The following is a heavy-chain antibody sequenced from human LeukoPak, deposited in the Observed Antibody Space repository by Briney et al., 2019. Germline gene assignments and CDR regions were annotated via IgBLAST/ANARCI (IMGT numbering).Heavy chain of an antibody. CDR1: GYTFTGYY. V-gene: IGHV1-2*02. J-gene: IGHJ5*02. CDR2: INPNSGGT. D-gene: IGHD3-10*02. CDR3: ARNTMSNFYNWFDP. Sequence: ASVKVSCKASGYTFTGYYMHWVRQAPGQGLEWMGWINPNSGGTNYAQKFQGRVTMTRDTSISTAYMELSRLRSDDTAVYYCARNTMSNFYNWFDPWGQGTLVTVSS.